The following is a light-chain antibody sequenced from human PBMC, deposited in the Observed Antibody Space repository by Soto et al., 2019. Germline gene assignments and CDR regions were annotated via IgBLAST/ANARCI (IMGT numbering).Light chain of an antibody. CDR1: SSDVGGYDY. CDR2: EVN. V-gene: IGLV2-8*01. Sequence: QSALTQPPSASGSPVQSVTISCTGTSSDVGGYDYVSWYQQHPGKAPKLIIFEVNKWPSGVPDRFSGSKSGNTASLTVSGLQAEDEADYSCSSYGGSNNLVFGGGTKLTVL. CDR3: SSYGGSNNLV. J-gene: IGLJ3*02.